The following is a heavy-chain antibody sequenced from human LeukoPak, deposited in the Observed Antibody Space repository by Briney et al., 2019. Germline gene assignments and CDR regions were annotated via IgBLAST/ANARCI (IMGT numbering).Heavy chain of an antibody. CDR2: IFHTGST. Sequence: SETLSLTCAISGGSIGDSNWWTWVRQPPGKGLEWIGEIFHTGSTNCNPSLKSRLSMSVDKSSNRFSLTLNSVTAADTAVYYCARDLGGYSDGSYYYYMDVGGKGPTVTVSS. J-gene: IGHJ6*03. CDR3: ARDLGGYSDGSYYYYMDV. D-gene: IGHD5-18*01. CDR1: GGSIGDSNW. V-gene: IGHV4-4*02.